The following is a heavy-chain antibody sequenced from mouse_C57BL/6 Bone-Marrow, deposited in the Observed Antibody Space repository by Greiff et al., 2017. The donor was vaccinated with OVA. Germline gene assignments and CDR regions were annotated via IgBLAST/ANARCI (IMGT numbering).Heavy chain of an antibody. CDR1: GYTFTSYW. J-gene: IGHJ4*01. V-gene: IGHV1-64*01. Sequence: VQLQQPGAELVKPGASVKLSCKASGYTFTSYWMHWVKQRPGQGLEWIGMIHPNSGSTNYNEKFKSKATLTVDKSSSTAYMQISSLTSEDSAVYYCASFYKARGTRGVYYAMDCWGQGTSVTVSS. CDR2: IHPNSGST. CDR3: ASFYKARGTRGVYYAMDC. D-gene: IGHD3-1*01.